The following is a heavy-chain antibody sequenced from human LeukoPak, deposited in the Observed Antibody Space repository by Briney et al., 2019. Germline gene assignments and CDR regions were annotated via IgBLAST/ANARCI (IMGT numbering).Heavy chain of an antibody. CDR2: IYHSGST. V-gene: IGHV4-38-2*02. Sequence: PSETLSLTCTVSGYSISSGYYWGWIRQPPGKGLEWIGSIYHSGSTYYNPSLKSRVTISVDTSKNQLSLKLTSVTAGDTAVYFCARCIRGGYTNYYFDYWGQGTLVTVSS. J-gene: IGHJ4*02. CDR1: GYSISSGYY. CDR3: ARCIRGGYTNYYFDY. D-gene: IGHD5-24*01.